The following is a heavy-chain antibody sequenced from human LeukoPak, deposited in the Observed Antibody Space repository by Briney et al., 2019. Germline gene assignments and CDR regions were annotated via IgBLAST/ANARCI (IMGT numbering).Heavy chain of an antibody. CDR1: GGSISSGGYS. Sequence: PSETLSLTCAVSGGSISSGGYSWSWIRQPPGKGLEWIGYIYHSGSTYYNPSLKSRVTISVDRSKNQFSLKLSSVTAADTAVYYCATRSLSSGWYYFDYWGQGTLVTVSS. J-gene: IGHJ4*02. V-gene: IGHV4-30-2*01. CDR3: ATRSLSSGWYYFDY. CDR2: IYHSGST. D-gene: IGHD6-19*01.